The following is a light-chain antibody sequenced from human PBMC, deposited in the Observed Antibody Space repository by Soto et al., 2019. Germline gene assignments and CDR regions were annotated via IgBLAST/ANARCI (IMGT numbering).Light chain of an antibody. CDR2: YDR. CDR3: QVWDSSSDHVI. J-gene: IGLJ2*01. CDR1: NIGSQS. V-gene: IGLV3-21*01. Sequence: SYELTQPPSVSVAPGKTARITCGGTNIGSQSVHWYQQQPGQAPVMVIYYDRDRPSGIAERFSGSKSENTATLTISRVEAGDEADYYCQVWDSSSDHVIFGGGTKLTVL.